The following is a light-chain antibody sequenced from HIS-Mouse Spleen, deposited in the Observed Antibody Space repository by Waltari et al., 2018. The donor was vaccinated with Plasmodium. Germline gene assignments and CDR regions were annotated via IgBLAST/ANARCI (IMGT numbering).Light chain of an antibody. CDR3: QQYNNWPPYT. V-gene: IGKV3-11*01. CDR2: DAS. Sequence: EIVLTQSPATLSLSPGERATLSCRASQSVSSYLACYQQKPGQAPRLLIYDASNRATGIPARFSGSGSGTDFTLTISSLQSEDFAVYYCQQYNNWPPYTFGQGTKLEIK. CDR1: QSVSSY. J-gene: IGKJ2*01.